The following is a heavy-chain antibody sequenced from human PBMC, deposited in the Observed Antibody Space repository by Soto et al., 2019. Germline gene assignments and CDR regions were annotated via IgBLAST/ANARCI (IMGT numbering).Heavy chain of an antibody. CDR2: IYPGGDSDT. Sequence: GESLKISCKTSGYVFTAYWIGWVRQMPGKGLEWMGIIYPGGDSDTRYSQSSQGQVTISADKSITTAYLQWNSLKASDTAMYYCATQMTTSQDAFDIWSQGTMVTVSS. CDR3: ATQMTTSQDAFDI. V-gene: IGHV5-51*01. CDR1: GYVFTAYW. J-gene: IGHJ3*02. D-gene: IGHD4-4*01.